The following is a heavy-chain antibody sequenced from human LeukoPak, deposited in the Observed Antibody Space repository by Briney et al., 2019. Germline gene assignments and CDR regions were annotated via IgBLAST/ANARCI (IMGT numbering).Heavy chain of an antibody. CDR3: ASSPSYSSSWYALDS. CDR1: GFTFSSYD. V-gene: IGHV3-13*01. CDR2: IGTTGDT. D-gene: IGHD6-13*01. Sequence: GGALRLSCAASGFTFSSYDMHWVRQATGKGLEWVSAIGTTGDTYYPDSVRGRFTISRENAKNSLYLQMNSLRAGDTAVYYCASSPSYSSSWYALDSWGQGTLVTVSS. J-gene: IGHJ4*02.